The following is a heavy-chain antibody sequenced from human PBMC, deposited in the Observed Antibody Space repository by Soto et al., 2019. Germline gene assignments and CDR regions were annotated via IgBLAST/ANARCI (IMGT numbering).Heavy chain of an antibody. Sequence: GGSLRLSYAASGFTLSGYAMDWVRQAPGKGLEYVSGISSNGVGTYYANSVQGRFTISRDNSKNTVYLQMGSLRPEDMAVYYCARRARPDFYYMDVWGKGTTVTVSS. CDR1: GFTLSGYA. CDR2: ISSNGVGT. V-gene: IGHV3-64*01. CDR3: ARRARPDFYYMDV. D-gene: IGHD6-6*01. J-gene: IGHJ6*03.